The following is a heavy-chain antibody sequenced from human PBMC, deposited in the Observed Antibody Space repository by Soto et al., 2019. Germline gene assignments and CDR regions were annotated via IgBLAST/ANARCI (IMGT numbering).Heavy chain of an antibody. V-gene: IGHV1-3*01. CDR3: AREIIASGYDY. D-gene: IGHD2-21*01. CDR2: ITGGGDNT. CDR1: GYTFSSYS. J-gene: IGHJ4*02. Sequence: GASVKVSCKASGYTFSSYSLHWVRQAPGQRLEWMGWITGGGDNTQYSQRFQGRVTITKNASARTVYLDLTNLRSEDTAFYYCAREIIASGYDYWGQGTLVTSPQ.